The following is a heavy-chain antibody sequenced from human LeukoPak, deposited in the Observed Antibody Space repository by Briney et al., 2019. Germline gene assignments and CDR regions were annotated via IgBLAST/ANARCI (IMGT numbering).Heavy chain of an antibody. D-gene: IGHD3-22*01. CDR3: ASNPMVVVIPYFDY. J-gene: IGHJ4*02. Sequence: GGSLRLSCAASGFTFSSYAMHWVRQAPGKGLEWVAVISYDGSNKYYADSVKGRFTISRDNSKNTLYLQMNSLRAEDTAVYYCASNPMVVVIPYFDYWGQGTLVTVSS. CDR1: GFTFSSYA. V-gene: IGHV3-30*04. CDR2: ISYDGSNK.